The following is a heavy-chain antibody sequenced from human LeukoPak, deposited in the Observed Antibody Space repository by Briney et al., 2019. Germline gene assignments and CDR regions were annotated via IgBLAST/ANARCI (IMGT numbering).Heavy chain of an antibody. Sequence: ASVKVSCKASGYNFNSYGINWVRQAPGQGLEWMGWISAYDGNTNYAQKFQDRFTMTTDTFTSTAYMELRSLRSEDTAVYYCARGLSITIFGVVNNWFDPWGQGTLVAVSS. CDR1: GYNFNSYG. J-gene: IGHJ5*02. D-gene: IGHD3-3*01. CDR2: ISAYDGNT. CDR3: ARGLSITIFGVVNNWFDP. V-gene: IGHV1-18*01.